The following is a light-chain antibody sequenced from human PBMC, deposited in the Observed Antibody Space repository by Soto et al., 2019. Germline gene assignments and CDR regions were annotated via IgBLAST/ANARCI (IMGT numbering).Light chain of an antibody. CDR1: NIGSYS. CDR3: QIWDSTSNVV. J-gene: IGLJ3*02. V-gene: IGLV3-21*04. CDR2: YDS. Sequence: SYELTQSPSVSVAPGKTATITCGGDNIGSYSVHWYQQKPGQAPVLVIYYDSDRPSGIPERFSGSNSGNAATLTISWVEAGDAADYYCQIWDSTSNVVFGGGTKVTVL.